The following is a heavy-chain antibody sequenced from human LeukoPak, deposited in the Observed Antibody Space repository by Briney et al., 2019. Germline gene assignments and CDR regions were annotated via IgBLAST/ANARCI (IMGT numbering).Heavy chain of an antibody. CDR2: ILYSGNT. CDR3: ARGPDFYDSSGYYPI. CDR1: GGSISSFY. Sequence: SETLSLTCTVSGGSISSFYWSWIRQPPGKGLEWIGYILYSGNTNYNPSLKSRVTISLDTSKNQFSLKLSSVTAADTAVYYCARGPDFYDSSGYYPIWGQGTLVTVSS. D-gene: IGHD3-22*01. J-gene: IGHJ4*02. V-gene: IGHV4-59*01.